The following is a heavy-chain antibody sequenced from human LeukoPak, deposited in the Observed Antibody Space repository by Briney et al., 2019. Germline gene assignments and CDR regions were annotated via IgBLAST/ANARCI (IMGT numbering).Heavy chain of an antibody. D-gene: IGHD7-27*01. V-gene: IGHV3-23*01. CDR3: AKDHPDWGSSFQY. CDR1: IHLSSYA. Sequence: GGSLKTLLCSLWIHLSSYAMNWVRQAPGKGLEWVSAIPGGGGSTYYADSVKGRFTISRDNSKNTLYLQMNSLRDEDTAVYYCAKDHPDWGSSFQYWGQGTLVTVSS. CDR2: IPGGGGST. J-gene: IGHJ4*02.